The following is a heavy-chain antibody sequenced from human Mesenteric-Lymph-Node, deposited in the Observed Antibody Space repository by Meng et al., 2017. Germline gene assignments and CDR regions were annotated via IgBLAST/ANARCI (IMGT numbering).Heavy chain of an antibody. CDR1: GFTVSSTF. CDR2: VYGDGST. V-gene: IGHV3-53*01. Sequence: GGPLRLSCVVSGFTVSSTFMSWVRQAPGKGPEWVSVVYGDGSTYYADSVKGRFTISSDKSENMVYLQMNSLRVEDTAVYYCARRHFNYREDCWGQGTQVTVSS. D-gene: IGHD5-24*01. CDR3: ARRHFNYREDC. J-gene: IGHJ4*02.